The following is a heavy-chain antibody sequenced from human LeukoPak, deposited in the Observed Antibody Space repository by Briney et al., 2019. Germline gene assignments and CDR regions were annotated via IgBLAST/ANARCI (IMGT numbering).Heavy chain of an antibody. CDR2: IFHSGST. CDR3: ARHYSSGWDFDY. V-gene: IGHV4-59*08. Sequence: SESLSLTCSVSGGSISGYYWSWVRQPPGKGLEWVGYIFHSGSTSYNPSLKSRITIPVDTSKNQFSLKLTSVTAADTAVYYCARHYSSGWDFDYWGEGTLVTVSS. D-gene: IGHD6-19*01. CDR1: GGSISGYY. J-gene: IGHJ4*02.